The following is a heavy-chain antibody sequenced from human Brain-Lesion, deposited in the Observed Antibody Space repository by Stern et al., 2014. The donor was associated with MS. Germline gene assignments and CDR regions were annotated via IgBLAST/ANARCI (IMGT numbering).Heavy chain of an antibody. V-gene: IGHV4-61*02. D-gene: IGHD2-2*01. Sequence: VQLVESGPGLVKPSQTLSLSCTVSGGSISSGGYYWSWIRQPAGKGLEWIGRIFNSGSTSYNPSLKSRGNISIDTSKNPFSPRLNSMTAADTAVYYCARGRVVPGFQYYATDVWGQGTTVIVSS. CDR3: ARGRVVPGFQYYATDV. J-gene: IGHJ6*02. CDR1: GGSISSGGYY. CDR2: IFNSGST.